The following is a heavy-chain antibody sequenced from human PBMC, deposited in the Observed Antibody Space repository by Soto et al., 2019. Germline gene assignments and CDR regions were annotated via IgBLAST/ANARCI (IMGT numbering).Heavy chain of an antibody. Sequence: QVQLVEFGGGVVQPGRSLRLSCAASRFTFSNYAMHWVRQAPGKGLQWVALISFDGSTKYYADSVKGRFTISRDNSKNTLYLQMNSLRAEDTAVYYCARSPAYCSTTRCYGRDFAMDVWGQGTTVTVSS. V-gene: IGHV3-30-3*01. D-gene: IGHD2-2*01. J-gene: IGHJ6*02. CDR2: ISFDGSTK. CDR1: RFTFSNYA. CDR3: ARSPAYCSTTRCYGRDFAMDV.